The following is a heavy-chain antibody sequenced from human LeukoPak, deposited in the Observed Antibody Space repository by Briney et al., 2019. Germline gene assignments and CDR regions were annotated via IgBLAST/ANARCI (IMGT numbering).Heavy chain of an antibody. CDR3: AKGLAYYYGSGSPINFAY. V-gene: IGHV3-23*01. Sequence: PGGSLRLSCAASGFTFSSYAMSWVRQAPGKGLEWVSAISGSGGSTYYADSVKGRFTISRDNSKNTLYLQMNSLRAEDTAVYYCAKGLAYYYGSGSPINFAYWGQGTLVTVSS. CDR1: GFTFSSYA. J-gene: IGHJ4*02. D-gene: IGHD3-10*01. CDR2: ISGSGGST.